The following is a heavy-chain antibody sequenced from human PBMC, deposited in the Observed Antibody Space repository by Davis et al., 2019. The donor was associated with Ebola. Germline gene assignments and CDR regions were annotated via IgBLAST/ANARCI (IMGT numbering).Heavy chain of an antibody. D-gene: IGHD2-15*01. V-gene: IGHV3-53*01. CDR3: VRSGRGPMRTVHYYGMDL. J-gene: IGHJ6*02. Sequence: GESLKISCAASGFTVSSNYMSWVRQAPGKGLEWVSVIYSGGSTYYADSVEGRFTISRDNTKNTVLLQMTSLRTEDTAVYYCVRSGRGPMRTVHYYGMDLWGQGTTVTVS. CDR1: GFTVSSNY. CDR2: IYSGGST.